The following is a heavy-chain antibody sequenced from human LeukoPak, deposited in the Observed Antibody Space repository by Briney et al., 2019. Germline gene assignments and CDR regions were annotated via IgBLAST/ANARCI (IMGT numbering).Heavy chain of an antibody. CDR2: TYYRSKWYY. V-gene: IGHV6-1*01. J-gene: IGHJ6*02. CDR3: SLARSEYHYGMDV. CDR1: GDSVSSISVA. Sequence: SQTLSLTCAISGDSVSSISVAWNWIRQSPSRGLEWLGRTYYRSKWYYEYAVSVKSRINISPDTSKNQFSLQLTSVTPEDTAVYYRSLARSEYHYGMDVWGQGTTVTVSS.